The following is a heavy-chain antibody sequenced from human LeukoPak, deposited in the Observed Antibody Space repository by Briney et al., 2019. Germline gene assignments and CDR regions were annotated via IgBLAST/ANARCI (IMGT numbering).Heavy chain of an antibody. D-gene: IGHD4-17*01. Sequence: GASVKVSCKASGYTFTGYYMHWVRQAPGHGLEWMGWINPNSGGTNYAQKFQGRVTMTRDTSISTAYMELSRLRSDDTAVYYCARDVDYGDPGYYFDYWGQGTLVTVSS. J-gene: IGHJ4*02. CDR3: ARDVDYGDPGYYFDY. CDR2: INPNSGGT. CDR1: GYTFTGYY. V-gene: IGHV1-2*02.